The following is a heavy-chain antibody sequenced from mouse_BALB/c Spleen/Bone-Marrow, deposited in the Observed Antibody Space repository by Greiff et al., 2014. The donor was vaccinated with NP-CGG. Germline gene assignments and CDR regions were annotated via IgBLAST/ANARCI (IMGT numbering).Heavy chain of an antibody. Sequence: EVQVVESGGGLVQPGGSLRLSCTTSGFTFTNYFMPWVRQPPGKALEWLGFIRNKANGYKTEYNPSVKGRFTISRDNSQGIFYLQMNTLRAEDSAIYYCARDYNGYFDFWGQGTTLTVSS. V-gene: IGHV7-3*02. J-gene: IGHJ2*01. CDR3: ARDYNGYFDF. CDR1: GFTFTNYF. CDR2: IRNKANGYKT. D-gene: IGHD6-1*01.